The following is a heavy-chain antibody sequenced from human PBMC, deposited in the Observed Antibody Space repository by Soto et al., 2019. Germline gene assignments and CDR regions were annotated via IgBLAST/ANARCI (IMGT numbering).Heavy chain of an antibody. D-gene: IGHD2-8*02. CDR2: ISSSSSYI. J-gene: IGHJ6*02. Sequence: EVRLVESGGCVVKPGGALRLSCAASGFTFSSYSMNRVRQAPGKGVEWVSSISSSSSYIYYADSVKGRFTISTDNAKNSLYLQMNSLRGEDTAVDYCARDTGSSAGYYYAGIDFWGQGTTVTVSS. CDR1: GFTFSSYS. CDR3: ARDTGSSAGYYYAGIDF. V-gene: IGHV3-21*01.